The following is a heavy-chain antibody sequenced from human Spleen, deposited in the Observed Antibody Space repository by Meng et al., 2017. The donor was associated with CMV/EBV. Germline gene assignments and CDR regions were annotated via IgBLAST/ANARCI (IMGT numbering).Heavy chain of an antibody. Sequence: ASVKVSCKASGYTFSAYYIHWVRQAPGQGLEWMGWINPDSGDTSFAQKFQGRVTMTRDTSISTAYMELSRLRSDDTAVYYCARDGIRGAIFGVAMVTYGMDVWGQGTTVTVSS. CDR1: GYTFSAYY. J-gene: IGHJ6*02. CDR3: ARDGIRGAIFGVAMVTYGMDV. D-gene: IGHD3-3*01. CDR2: INPDSGDT. V-gene: IGHV1-2*02.